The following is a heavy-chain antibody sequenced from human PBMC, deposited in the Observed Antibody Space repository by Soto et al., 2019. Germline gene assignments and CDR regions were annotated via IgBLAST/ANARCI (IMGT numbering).Heavy chain of an antibody. CDR2: IWYDGSNK. J-gene: IGHJ6*02. CDR1: GFTFSSYC. Sequence: PRLSCAASGFTFSSYCMHWVRQAPGKGLEWVAVIWYDGSNKYYADSVKGRFTISRKNSKNRLYLQMNSLRAEDTAEYYCARGRDIVVVPAAIRLGYYYYGMDVWVQGTTVTVSS. V-gene: IGHV3-33*01. CDR3: ARGRDIVVVPAAIRLGYYYYGMDV. D-gene: IGHD2-2*01.